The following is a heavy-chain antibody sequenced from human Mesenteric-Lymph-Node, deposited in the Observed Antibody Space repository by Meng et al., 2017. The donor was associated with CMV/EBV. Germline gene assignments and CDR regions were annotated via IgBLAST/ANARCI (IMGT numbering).Heavy chain of an antibody. D-gene: IGHD3-3*01. Sequence: SVKVSCKASGGTFSSYAISWVRQAPGQGLEWMGGIIPIFGTANYAQKFQGRVTITTDESTSTAYMELSSLRSEDTAVYYCARETIFPLRTIDFWGQGTLVTVSS. CDR2: IIPIFGTA. V-gene: IGHV1-69*05. J-gene: IGHJ4*02. CDR3: ARETIFPLRTIDF. CDR1: GGTFSSYA.